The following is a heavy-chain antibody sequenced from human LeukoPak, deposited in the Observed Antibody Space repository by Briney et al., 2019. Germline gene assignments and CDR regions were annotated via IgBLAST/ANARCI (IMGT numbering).Heavy chain of an antibody. J-gene: IGHJ6*02. Sequence: PGRSLRLSCAASGFTFTDFAIHWVRQAPGKGLEWVAVISYDGANQYYADSVKGRFTISRDNSKNTLYLQMNSLRAEDTAVYYCAKDSYYSSSWSASRRYYYYGLDVWGQGTTVTVSS. D-gene: IGHD6-13*01. V-gene: IGHV3-30-3*01. CDR3: AKDSYYSSSWSASRRYYYYGLDV. CDR2: ISYDGANQ. CDR1: GFTFTDFA.